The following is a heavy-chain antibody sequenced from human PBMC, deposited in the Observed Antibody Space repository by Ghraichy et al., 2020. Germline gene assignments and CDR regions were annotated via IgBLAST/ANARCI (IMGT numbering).Heavy chain of an antibody. CDR3: AGRRSSTVDY. Sequence: SQTLSLTCAISGDSVSSTSTTWSWIRQSPSRGLEWRGRTYFRSKWANDYAMSMKCRITINPDTSKNQFALQLNSVTPEDTAVYYCAGRRSSTVDYWGQGTQVTVSS. CDR2: TYFRSKWAN. J-gene: IGHJ4*02. CDR1: GDSVSSTSTT. D-gene: IGHD2-2*01. V-gene: IGHV6-1*01.